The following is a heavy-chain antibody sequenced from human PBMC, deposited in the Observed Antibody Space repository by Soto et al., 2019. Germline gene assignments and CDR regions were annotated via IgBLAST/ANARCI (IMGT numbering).Heavy chain of an antibody. CDR2: ISYDGSNK. Sequence: LRLSCAASGFTFSSYAMHWVRQAPGKGLEWVAVISYDGSNKYYADSVKGRFTISRDNSKNTLYLQMNSLRAEDTAVYYCARDTSLFSLDYWGQGTLVTVSS. D-gene: IGHD3-9*01. J-gene: IGHJ4*02. CDR1: GFTFSSYA. CDR3: ARDTSLFSLDY. V-gene: IGHV3-30-3*01.